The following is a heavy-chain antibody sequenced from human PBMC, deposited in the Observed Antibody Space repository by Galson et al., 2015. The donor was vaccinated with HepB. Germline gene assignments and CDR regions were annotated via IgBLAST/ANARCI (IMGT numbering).Heavy chain of an antibody. D-gene: IGHD2-8*01. V-gene: IGHV3-9*01. Sequence: SLRLYCAASGFTFDNFAMHWVRQVPGKGLEWVSGLSWNSGSYGYADSVKGRFTISRDNSKNSLYLQMNSLRPEDTAVYCCAKDRWDLLRMGAFDVWGQGTLVTVSS. CDR3: AKDRWDLLRMGAFDV. CDR2: LSWNSGSY. CDR1: GFTFDNFA. J-gene: IGHJ3*01.